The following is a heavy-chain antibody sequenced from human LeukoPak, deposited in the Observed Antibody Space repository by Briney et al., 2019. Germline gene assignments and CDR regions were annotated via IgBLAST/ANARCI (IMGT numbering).Heavy chain of an antibody. CDR2: IIPIFGTA. J-gene: IGHJ4*02. CDR3: ARGGADFDWLLSDY. Sequence: ASVKVSCKASGGTFISYAISWVRQAPGQGLEWMGGIIPIFGTANYAQKFQGRVTITADKYTSTPYMELSSLRSEDTAVYYCARGGADFDWLLSDYWGQGTLVTVSS. CDR1: GGTFISYA. V-gene: IGHV1-69*06. D-gene: IGHD3-9*01.